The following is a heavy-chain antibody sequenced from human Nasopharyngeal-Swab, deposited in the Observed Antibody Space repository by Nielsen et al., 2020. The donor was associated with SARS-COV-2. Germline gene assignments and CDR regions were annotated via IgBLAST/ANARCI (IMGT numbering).Heavy chain of an antibody. CDR3: ARGGGVRRYYDSSGYYYYYYGMDV. D-gene: IGHD3-22*01. CDR2: INTNTGNP. V-gene: IGHV7-4-1*02. Sequence: SVKVSCKASGYTFTSYAMNWVRQAPGQGLERMGWINTNTGNPTYAQGFTGRFVFSLDTSVSTAYLQISSLKAEDTAVYYCARGGGVRRYYDSSGYYYYYYGMDVWGQGTTVTVSS. J-gene: IGHJ6*02. CDR1: GYTFTSYA.